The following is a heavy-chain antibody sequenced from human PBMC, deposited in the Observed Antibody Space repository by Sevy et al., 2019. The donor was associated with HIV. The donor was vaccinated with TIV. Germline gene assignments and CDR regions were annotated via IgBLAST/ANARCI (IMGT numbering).Heavy chain of an antibody. CDR1: GGSISSGDYY. CDR2: IYHTGNA. Sequence: SETLSLTCTVSGGSISSGDYYWTWIRQPPGKGLEWIGCIYHTGNAYYNPSLKSRVTISLDTSKNQLSLQLTSVTAADTAMYYCASPTGGAFDFWGQGTMVTVSS. V-gene: IGHV4-30-4*01. J-gene: IGHJ3*01. CDR3: ASPTGGAFDF.